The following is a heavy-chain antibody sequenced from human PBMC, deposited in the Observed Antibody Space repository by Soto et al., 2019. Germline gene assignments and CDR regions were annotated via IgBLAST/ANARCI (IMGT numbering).Heavy chain of an antibody. Sequence: LRLSCAASGFSVSNYWMNWVRQAPGKGLVWVSHIKSDGTTSYADSVEGRFTVSRDDAKNTFYLQMNGLRAEDTAVYYCAKDRGEEGLKFLEWFGGMDVWGHGTTVTVSS. D-gene: IGHD3-3*01. V-gene: IGHV3-74*01. J-gene: IGHJ6*02. CDR1: GFSVSNYW. CDR2: IKSDGTT. CDR3: AKDRGEEGLKFLEWFGGMDV.